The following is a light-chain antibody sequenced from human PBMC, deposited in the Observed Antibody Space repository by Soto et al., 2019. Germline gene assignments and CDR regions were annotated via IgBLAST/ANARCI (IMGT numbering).Light chain of an antibody. V-gene: IGKV1-33*01. CDR1: QDINIY. J-gene: IGKJ5*01. Sequence: DTQMTQSPSTLFASVGDRVTIACQSTQDINIYLNWYQQKPGKAPNLLIYDASNLEIGVPSRFSGSGSGTHFTFTIGSLQTEDIGTYYCQQYDILPITFGRGTRLEIK. CDR3: QQYDILPIT. CDR2: DAS.